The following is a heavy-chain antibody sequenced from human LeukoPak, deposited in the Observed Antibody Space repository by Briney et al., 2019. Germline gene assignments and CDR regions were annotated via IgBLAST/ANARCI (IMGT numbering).Heavy chain of an antibody. CDR1: GGSISSSSYY. CDR2: IYYSGRT. D-gene: IGHD6-13*01. CDR3: ARDQGMYSSNRRTSKKYNWFDR. V-gene: IGHV4-39*07. Sequence: SETLSLTCTVSGGSISSSSYYWGWIRQPPGKRLEWIGSIYYSGRTYYNPSLKSRVTIPVDTCKHQFSLKLSYVTAADMAVYYCARDQGMYSSNRRTSKKYNWFDRWGRGTLVTVSS. J-gene: IGHJ5*02.